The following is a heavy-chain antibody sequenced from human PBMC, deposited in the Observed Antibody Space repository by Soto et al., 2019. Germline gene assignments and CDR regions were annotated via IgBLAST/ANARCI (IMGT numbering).Heavy chain of an antibody. CDR1: GGSFSGYY. CDR2: INHSGST. J-gene: IGHJ5*02. Sequence: SETLSLTCAVYGGSFSGYYWSWIRQPPGKGLEWIGEINHSGSTNYNPSLKSRVTISVDTSKNQFSLKLSSVTAADTAVYYCARDLYSSSSDNWFDPWGQGTLVTVS. V-gene: IGHV4-34*01. D-gene: IGHD6-13*01. CDR3: ARDLYSSSSDNWFDP.